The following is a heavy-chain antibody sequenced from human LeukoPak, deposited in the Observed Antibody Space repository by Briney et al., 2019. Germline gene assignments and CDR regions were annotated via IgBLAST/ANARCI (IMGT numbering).Heavy chain of an antibody. Sequence: PGGSLRLSCAVSRFGFSTSWMSSVRQAPGQGLEWVAKINQDGSAISYMDSVKGRFTISTDNAKNSLYLQMKSLRVDDTAIYYCSIGDAGRNSIFVWGQGTTVTVSS. V-gene: IGHV3-7*01. J-gene: IGHJ6*02. D-gene: IGHD3-16*01. CDR3: SIGDAGRNSIFV. CDR1: RFGFSTSW. CDR2: INQDGSAI.